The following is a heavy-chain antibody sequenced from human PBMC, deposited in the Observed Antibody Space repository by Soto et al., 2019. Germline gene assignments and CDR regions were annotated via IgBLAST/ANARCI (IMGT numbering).Heavy chain of an antibody. CDR1: GGSISSSSYY. J-gene: IGHJ6*03. CDR2: IYYSGST. Sequence: SETLSLTCTVSGGSISSSSYYWGWIRQPPGKGLEWIGSIYYSGSTYYNPSLKSRVTISVDTSKNQFSLKLSSVTAADTAVYYYARITVLYYYYYMDVWGKGTTVTVSS. D-gene: IGHD1-20*01. V-gene: IGHV4-39*01. CDR3: ARITVLYYYYYMDV.